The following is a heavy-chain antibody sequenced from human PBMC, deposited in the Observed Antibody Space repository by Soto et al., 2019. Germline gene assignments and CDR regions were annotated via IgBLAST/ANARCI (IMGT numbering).Heavy chain of an antibody. J-gene: IGHJ6*02. CDR3: AKDSGYLLRDNYFYYGLSV. CDR1: GFTFTSHA. CDR2: ISYDEIDK. Sequence: GGSLRLSCAASGFTFTSHAMHWVRQTPGKGLEWVAAISYDEIDKKYASSVKGRFTVSRDNVKNTLSLQMNSLRPEDTAVYYCAKDSGYLLRDNYFYYGLSVRGQGTTVTVSS. D-gene: IGHD5-18*01. V-gene: IGHV3-30*18.